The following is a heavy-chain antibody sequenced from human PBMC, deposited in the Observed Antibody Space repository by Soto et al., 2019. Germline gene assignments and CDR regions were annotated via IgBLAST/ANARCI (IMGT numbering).Heavy chain of an antibody. D-gene: IGHD3-22*01. V-gene: IGHV1-69*02. CDR1: GGTFSSYT. Sequence: QVQLVQSGAEVKKPGSSVKVSCKASGGTFSSYTISWVRQAPGQGLEWMGRIIPILGIANYAQKFQGRVKITADKSTSTAYMELSSLRSEDTAVYYCARGLHYDSISLDDYWGQGTLVTVSS. J-gene: IGHJ4*02. CDR2: IIPILGIA. CDR3: ARGLHYDSISLDDY.